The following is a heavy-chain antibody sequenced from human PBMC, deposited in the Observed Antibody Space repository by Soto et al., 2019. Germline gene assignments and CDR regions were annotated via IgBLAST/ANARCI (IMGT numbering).Heavy chain of an antibody. V-gene: IGHV4-4*07. CDR2: IYSSGNT. J-gene: IGHJ5*02. CDR1: GGTISGYY. D-gene: IGHD3-3*01. CDR3: ARGQRFSDCFDP. Sequence: SETLSLTCSVSGGTISGYYWTWIRQPAGKGLEWIGRIYSSGNTKYNPSLQSRVTMSLDTSNNQFSLRLTSVTAADTAVYYCARGQRFSDCFDPWGQGTFVTVSS.